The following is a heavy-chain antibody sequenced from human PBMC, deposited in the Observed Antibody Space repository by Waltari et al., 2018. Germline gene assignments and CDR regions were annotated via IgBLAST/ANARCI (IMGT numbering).Heavy chain of an antibody. CDR3: ASGRGFFDY. CDR2: LNHSGST. J-gene: IGHJ4*02. Sequence: QVQLQQWGAGLVKPSETLSLTCAVYGGSFSSYYWSWIRQPPGKGLEWIGELNHSGSTNYNPSLKSRVTISVDTSKNQFSLKLSSVTAADTAVYYCASGRGFFDYWGQGTLVTVSS. V-gene: IGHV4-34*01. D-gene: IGHD3-16*01. CDR1: GGSFSSYY.